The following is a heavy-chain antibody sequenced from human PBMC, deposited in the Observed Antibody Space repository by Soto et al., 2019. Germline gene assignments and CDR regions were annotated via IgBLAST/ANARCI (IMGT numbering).Heavy chain of an antibody. CDR1: GYSFTSYW. D-gene: IGHD3-3*01. V-gene: IGHV5-51*01. CDR3: AIGYYDFWRGYYSDEPDTDYYNYGMDV. Sequence: PGESLKISCKGSGYSFTSYWIGWVRQMPGKGLELMGIIHPGDSDTRYSPSFQGQVTISADKSISTAYLQWSSLKASDTAMYSCAIGYYDFWRGYYSDEPDTDYYNYGMDVWGQGTGVTV. CDR2: IHPGDSDT. J-gene: IGHJ6*01.